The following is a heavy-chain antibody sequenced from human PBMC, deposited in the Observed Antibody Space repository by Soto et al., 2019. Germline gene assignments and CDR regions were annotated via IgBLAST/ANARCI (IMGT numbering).Heavy chain of an antibody. V-gene: IGHV5-51*01. J-gene: IGHJ6*03. Sequence: PGESLKISCKGSGYSFTSYWIGWVRQMPGKGLEWMGIIYPGDSDTRYSPSFQGQVTISADKSISTAYLQWSSLKASDTAMYYCARRASSLRRWEDYYYYMDVWGKATTVTVSS. CDR2: IYPGDSDT. D-gene: IGHD6-6*01. CDR1: GYSFTSYW. CDR3: ARRASSLRRWEDYYYYMDV.